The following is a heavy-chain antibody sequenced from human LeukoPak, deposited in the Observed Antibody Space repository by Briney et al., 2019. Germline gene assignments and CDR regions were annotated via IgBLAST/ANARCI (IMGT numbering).Heavy chain of an antibody. CDR2: ISGSGGST. CDR1: GFTFSSYA. CDR3: AKDWSGVVVPAARY. J-gene: IGHJ4*02. D-gene: IGHD2-2*01. Sequence: PGGSLRLSCAASGFTFSSYAMSWVRQAPGKGLEWVSAISGSGGSTYYADSVKGRFTISRDNSKNTLYPQMNSLRAEDTAVYYCAKDWSGVVVPAARYWGQGTLVTVSS. V-gene: IGHV3-23*01.